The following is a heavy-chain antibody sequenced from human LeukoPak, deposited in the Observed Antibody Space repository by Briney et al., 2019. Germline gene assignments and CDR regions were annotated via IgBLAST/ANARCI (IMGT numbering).Heavy chain of an antibody. J-gene: IGHJ5*02. Sequence: GESLKISCQGSGYRFSSYWIGWVRQMPGKGLEWMGTMYPGDSDTRYSPSFQGQVTMSVDKSITTAYLEWSGLRASDTAMYYCARDYGSGSGNWFDAWGPGTLVTVSS. CDR3: ARDYGSGSGNWFDA. CDR2: MYPGDSDT. D-gene: IGHD3-10*01. CDR1: GYRFSSYW. V-gene: IGHV5-51*01.